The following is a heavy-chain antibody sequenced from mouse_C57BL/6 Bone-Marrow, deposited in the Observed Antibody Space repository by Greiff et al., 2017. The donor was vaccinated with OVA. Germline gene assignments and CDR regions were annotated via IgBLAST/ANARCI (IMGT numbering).Heavy chain of an antibody. CDR1: GYTFTSYW. J-gene: IGHJ1*03. Sequence: QVQLQQPGAELVKPGASVKVSCKASGYTFTSYWMHWVKQRPGQGLEWIGRIHPSDSDTNYNQKFKGKATLTVDKSSSTAYMQLSRLTSEDSAVYYCEIVRGHYYCSIEWYFDVWGTGTTVTVSS. CDR2: IHPSDSDT. CDR3: EIVRGHYYCSIEWYFDV. V-gene: IGHV1-74*01. D-gene: IGHD1-1*01.